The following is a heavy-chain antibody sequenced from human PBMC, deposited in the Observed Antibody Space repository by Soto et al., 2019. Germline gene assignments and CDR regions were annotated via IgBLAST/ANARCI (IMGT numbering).Heavy chain of an antibody. J-gene: IGHJ6*02. D-gene: IGHD3-10*01. CDR2: ISAYNGNT. Sequence: QVQLVQSGAEMKKPGASVKVSCKASGYTFTSYGISWVRQAPGQGLEWMGWISAYNGNTNYAQKLQGRVTMTTDTSTSTAYMELRSLRSDDTAVYYCARIRISGGQNYYYYGMDVWGQGTTVTVSS. CDR1: GYTFTSYG. CDR3: ARIRISGGQNYYYYGMDV. V-gene: IGHV1-18*01.